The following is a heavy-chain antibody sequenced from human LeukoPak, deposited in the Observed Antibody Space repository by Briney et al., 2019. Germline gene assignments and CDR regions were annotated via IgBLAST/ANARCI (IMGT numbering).Heavy chain of an antibody. J-gene: IGHJ4*02. V-gene: IGHV3-53*05. CDR2: IYSGGST. Sequence: GGSLRLSCAASGFTVSSNYMSWVRQAPGKGLEWVSVIYSGGSTYYADSVKGRFTISRDNSKNTLYLQMNSLRSEDTAVYYCARDVAVVPADGIFFDYWGQGTLVTVSS. CDR3: ARDVAVVPADGIFFDY. D-gene: IGHD2-2*01. CDR1: GFTVSSNY.